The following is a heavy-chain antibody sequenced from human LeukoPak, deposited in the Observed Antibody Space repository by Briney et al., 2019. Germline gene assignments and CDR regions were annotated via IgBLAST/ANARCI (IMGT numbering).Heavy chain of an antibody. CDR1: GFTFSDYA. V-gene: IGHV3-23*01. CDR3: AKSGGGAPEGAYYFDY. D-gene: IGHD3-16*01. Sequence: GGSLRLSCAASGFTFSDYAMYWVRQAPGKGLEWVSAISGSGGSTYYADSVKGRFTISRDNSKNTLYLNMNSLRAEDPAVYYCAKSGGGAPEGAYYFDYWGQGTLVTVSS. CDR2: ISGSGGST. J-gene: IGHJ4*02.